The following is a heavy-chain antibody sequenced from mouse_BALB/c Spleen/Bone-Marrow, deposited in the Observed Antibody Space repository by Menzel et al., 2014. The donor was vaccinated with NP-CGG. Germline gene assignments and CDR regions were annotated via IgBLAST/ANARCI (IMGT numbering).Heavy chain of an antibody. J-gene: IGHJ4*01. CDR3: AGSSYFDYDGAMDY. V-gene: IGHV3-2*02. CDR1: GYSITSDYA. D-gene: IGHD2-4*01. CDR2: ISYSGST. Sequence: QSGPGLVKPSQSLSLTCTVTGYSITSDYAWNWIRQFPGNKLEWMGYISYSGSTSYDPSLKSRISITRDTSKNQFFLQWNSVTTEDTATYYCAGSSYFDYDGAMDYWGQGTSVTVSS.